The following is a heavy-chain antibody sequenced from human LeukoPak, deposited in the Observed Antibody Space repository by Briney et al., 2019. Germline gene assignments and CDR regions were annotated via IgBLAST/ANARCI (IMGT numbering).Heavy chain of an antibody. J-gene: IGHJ4*02. Sequence: PSETLSLTCTVSGGSISSSAYHWGWIRQPPGKGLEWIGSIHYSGTTYYNPSLKSRVTMSVHTSKNQFSLKLSSVTAADTAVYYCARATLAAAGLPLFDYWGQGTLVTVSS. CDR3: ARATLAAAGLPLFDY. CDR1: GGSISSSAYH. V-gene: IGHV4-39*07. D-gene: IGHD6-13*01. CDR2: IHYSGTT.